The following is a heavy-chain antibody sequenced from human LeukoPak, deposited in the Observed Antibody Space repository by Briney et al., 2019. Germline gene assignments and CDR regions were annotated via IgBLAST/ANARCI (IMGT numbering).Heavy chain of an antibody. Sequence: GGSLRLSCAASGFTFSSYAMHWVRQAPGKGLEWVAVISYDGSNKYYADSVKGRFTISRDNSKNTLSLQMNSLRAEDTAVYYRASDYYGPGSYPLSPFDYWGQGTLVTVSS. CDR3: ASDYYGPGSYPLSPFDY. V-gene: IGHV3-30*04. J-gene: IGHJ4*02. CDR1: GFTFSSYA. D-gene: IGHD3-10*01. CDR2: ISYDGSNK.